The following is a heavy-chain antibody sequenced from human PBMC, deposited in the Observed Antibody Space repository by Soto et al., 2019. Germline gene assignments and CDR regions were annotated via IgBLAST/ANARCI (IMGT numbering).Heavy chain of an antibody. V-gene: IGHV1-2*02. CDR1: GYTFTAYY. CDR2: INPRFGDT. D-gene: IGHD3-10*01. J-gene: IGHJ6*02. Sequence: QVQLVQSGAELKEPGDSVRVSCEASGYTFTAYYIHWVRQAPGQGLEWIGWINPRFGDTSYAQDFQGRVSMTRDTSISTVYMELSTLTSDDTAIYYCARNMDYYYGPGSGNGHGFWGQGTTVTVFS. CDR3: ARNMDYYYGPGSGNGHGF.